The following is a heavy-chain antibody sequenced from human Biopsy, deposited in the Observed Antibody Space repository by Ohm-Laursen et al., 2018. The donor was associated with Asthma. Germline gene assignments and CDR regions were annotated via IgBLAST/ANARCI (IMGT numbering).Heavy chain of an antibody. CDR2: THYSGST. D-gene: IGHD5-12*01. CDR1: GASIRGSGSY. Sequence: SDTLSLTCTVSGASIRGSGSYWAWIRQAPGKGPEWIGTTHYSGSTFHKPSLRSRVTMSLDTSTNQFSLRLRSVTATDTAVYYCASPVNRAFGGYEWAAVFDYWGQGILVTVSS. J-gene: IGHJ4*02. V-gene: IGHV4-39*01. CDR3: ASPVNRAFGGYEWAAVFDY.